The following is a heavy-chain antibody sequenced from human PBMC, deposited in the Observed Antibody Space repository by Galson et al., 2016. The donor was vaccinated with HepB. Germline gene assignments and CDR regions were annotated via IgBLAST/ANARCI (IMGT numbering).Heavy chain of an antibody. CDR2: TFYRSKWHN. D-gene: IGHD1-26*01. CDR3: ARDPGWQYRDRVSYLGWFEP. CDR1: GDSVSSNSAA. V-gene: IGHV6-1*01. Sequence: CAISGDSVSSNSAAWNWIRQSPSRGLEWLGRTFYRSKWHNEYAVSVQSRISIKSDTSKNQFSLQLNSVSPEDTAVYYCARDPGWQYRDRVSYLGWFEPWGQGTLVTVSS. J-gene: IGHJ5*02.